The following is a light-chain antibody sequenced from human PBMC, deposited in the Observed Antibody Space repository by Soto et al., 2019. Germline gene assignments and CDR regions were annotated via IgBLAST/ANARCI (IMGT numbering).Light chain of an antibody. CDR1: QSVSSD. V-gene: IGKV3D-15*01. J-gene: IGKJ4*02. CDR3: QQYNKLSLT. Sequence: IVTTQSPAILSVSPRERATLSFRASQSVSSDLVWYQQKPGQAPRLLISGASTRATGIPPRFSGSGSGTEFTLTISSLQSEDFAVYYCQQYNKLSLTFGGGTKVDIK. CDR2: GAS.